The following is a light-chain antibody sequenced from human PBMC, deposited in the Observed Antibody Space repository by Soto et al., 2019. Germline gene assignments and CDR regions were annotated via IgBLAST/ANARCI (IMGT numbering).Light chain of an antibody. CDR1: QSVSSSY. J-gene: IGKJ5*01. Sequence: EIVLTQSPGTLSLSPVDIATLYCRASQSVSSSYLAWYQQKPGQAPRLLIYGASSRATGIPDRFSGSGSGTDFTLTISRLEPEDFAVYYCQQYGSSPYTFGQGTRLEIK. V-gene: IGKV3-20*01. CDR2: GAS. CDR3: QQYGSSPYT.